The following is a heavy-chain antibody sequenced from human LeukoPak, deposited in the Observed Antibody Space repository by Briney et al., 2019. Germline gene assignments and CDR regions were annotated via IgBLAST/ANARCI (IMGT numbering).Heavy chain of an antibody. CDR3: ARRSRGTSPRQRGGYLDY. CDR2: IYSGDT. CDR1: GGSISSNS. V-gene: IGHV4-4*07. J-gene: IGHJ4*02. Sequence: PSETLSLTCTVSGGSISSNSWSWVRQPAGKGLEWIGRIYSGDTNYNPSLKSRVTISVDTSKNQFSLKLSSVTAADTAVYYCARRSRGTSPRQRGGYLDYWGQGTLVTVSS. D-gene: IGHD2-2*01.